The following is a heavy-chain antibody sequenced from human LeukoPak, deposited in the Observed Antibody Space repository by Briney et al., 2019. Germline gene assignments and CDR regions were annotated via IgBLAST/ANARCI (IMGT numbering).Heavy chain of an antibody. D-gene: IGHD2-2*01. CDR2: ISGSGGST. V-gene: IGHV3-23*01. CDR3: AKDLGYCSSFSCPFDY. J-gene: IGHJ4*02. CDR1: GFSFSSYT. Sequence: GGSLRLSCAVSGFSFSSYTMSWVRQAPGKRLEWVSAISGSGGSTYYADCVKGRFTISRDNSKNTLFLQMNSLRAEDTAVYYCAKDLGYCSSFSCPFDYWGQGTLVAVSS.